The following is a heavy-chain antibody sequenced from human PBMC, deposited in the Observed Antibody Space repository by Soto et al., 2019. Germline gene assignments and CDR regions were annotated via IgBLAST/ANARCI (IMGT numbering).Heavy chain of an antibody. Sequence: QVQLVQSGAEVKKPGSSVKVSCKASGGTFSSYTISWVRQAPGQGLEWMGRIIPILGIANYAQKFQGRVTITADKSTSTAYMELSSLRSEHTAVYYCARAFGSGRINSFDPWGQGTLVTVSS. D-gene: IGHD3-10*01. V-gene: IGHV1-69*02. CDR3: ARAFGSGRINSFDP. J-gene: IGHJ5*01. CDR2: IIPILGIA. CDR1: GGTFSSYT.